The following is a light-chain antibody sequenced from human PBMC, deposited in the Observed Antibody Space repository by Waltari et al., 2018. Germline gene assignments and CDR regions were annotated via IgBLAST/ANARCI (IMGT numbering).Light chain of an antibody. V-gene: IGLV3-21*02. CDR3: QVWDGGRVV. CDR1: NIERKS. Sequence: SYVLTQPPSESVAPGQEATITCGGNNIERKSVHWYQQRPGQAPLLVVYEDSDRASGSPGRCSGSKAGETATLTISRVEAGDEADYSCQVWDGGRVVFGGGTKLTVL. J-gene: IGLJ3*02. CDR2: EDS.